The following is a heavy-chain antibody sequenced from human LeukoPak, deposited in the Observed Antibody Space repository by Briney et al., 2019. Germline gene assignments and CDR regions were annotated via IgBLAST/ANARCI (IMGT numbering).Heavy chain of an antibody. D-gene: IGHD3-10*01. V-gene: IGHV1-8*01. J-gene: IGHJ4*02. CDR3: ARADYYGSGSYYNLCDY. Sequence: GASVKVSCKASGYTFTSYDINWVRQATGQGLEWMGWMNPNSGNTGYAQKFQGRVTMTRNTSISTAYMELSSLRSEDTAVYYCARADYYGSGSYYNLCDYWGQGTLATVSS. CDR2: MNPNSGNT. CDR1: GYTFTSYD.